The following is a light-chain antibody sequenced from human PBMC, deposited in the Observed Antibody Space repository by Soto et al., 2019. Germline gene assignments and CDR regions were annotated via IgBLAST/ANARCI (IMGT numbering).Light chain of an antibody. CDR3: CSYAGSYTYV. CDR1: SSDVGGYNY. J-gene: IGLJ1*01. V-gene: IGLV2-11*01. Sequence: SALTQPRSGSGAPGQSVTISCTGTSSDVGGYNYVSWYQQHPGKAPKLMIYDVSKRPSGVPDRFSGSKSGNTASLTISGLQAEDEADYYCCSYAGSYTYVFGTGTKVTVL. CDR2: DVS.